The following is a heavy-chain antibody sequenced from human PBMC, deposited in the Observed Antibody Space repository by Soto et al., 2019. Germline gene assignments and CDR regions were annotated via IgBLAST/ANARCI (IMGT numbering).Heavy chain of an antibody. D-gene: IGHD6-13*01. Sequence: GESLKISCAASGFTFRSFTMNWVRQAPGKGLEWVSTISSNSAYRYYTDALRGRFTIARDNAKNSLHLQMNSLRAEDTAVYYCTRDASRDSSARGWFDPWGPGTLVTVSS. V-gene: IGHV3-21*01. CDR1: GFTFRSFT. CDR2: ISSNSAYR. J-gene: IGHJ5*02. CDR3: TRDASRDSSARGWFDP.